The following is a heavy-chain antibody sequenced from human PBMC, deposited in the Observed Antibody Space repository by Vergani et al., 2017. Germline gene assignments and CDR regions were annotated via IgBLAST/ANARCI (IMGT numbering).Heavy chain of an antibody. J-gene: IGHJ4*02. Sequence: EVQLLESGGGLVQPGGSLRLSCAASGFTFSSYAMSWVRQAPGKGLEWVSAISGSGGSPYSADSVKGRFTISRDNSKNTLYLQMNSLRAEDTAVYYCAKEPWSSSWYPLGYFDYWGQGTLVTVSS. CDR1: GFTFSSYA. D-gene: IGHD6-13*01. V-gene: IGHV3-23*01. CDR2: ISGSGGSP. CDR3: AKEPWSSSWYPLGYFDY.